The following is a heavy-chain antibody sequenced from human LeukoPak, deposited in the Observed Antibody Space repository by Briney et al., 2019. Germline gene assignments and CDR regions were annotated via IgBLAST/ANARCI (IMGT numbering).Heavy chain of an antibody. J-gene: IGHJ3*02. CDR2: ISSRSTYI. CDR3: ARESLLWFGVDAFDI. D-gene: IGHD3-10*01. Sequence: GGSLRLSCEDSGFTFSSSTMNWVRQALGKGLEWVSSISSRSTYIYYADSVKGRFTISRDNAKNSLYLQMNSLRAEDTGVYYCARESLLWFGVDAFDIWGQGTMVTVSS. CDR1: GFTFSSST. V-gene: IGHV3-21*01.